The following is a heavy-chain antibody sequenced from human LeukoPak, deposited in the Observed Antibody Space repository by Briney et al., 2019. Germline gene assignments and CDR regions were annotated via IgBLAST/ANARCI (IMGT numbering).Heavy chain of an antibody. V-gene: IGHV1-69*04. CDR2: IIPILGIA. CDR1: GGTFSSYA. D-gene: IGHD1-1*01. Sequence: GASVKVSCKASGGTFSSYAISWVRQAPGQGLEWMGRIIPILGIANYAQKFQGRVTITADKSTSTAYMELSSLRSDDTAAYYCARGPLEYGDYWGQGTLVTVSS. CDR3: ARGPLEYGDY. J-gene: IGHJ4*02.